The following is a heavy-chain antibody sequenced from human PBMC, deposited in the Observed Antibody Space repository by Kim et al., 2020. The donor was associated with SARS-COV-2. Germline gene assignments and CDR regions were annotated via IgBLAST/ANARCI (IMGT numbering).Heavy chain of an antibody. Sequence: SVKVSCKASGGTFSSYAISWVRQAPGQGLEWMGGIIPIFGTANYAQKFQGRVTITADESTSTAYMELSSLRSEDTAVYYCASDPPDDIVVVPAARTWVYGMDVWGQGTTVTVSS. CDR3: ASDPPDDIVVVPAARTWVYGMDV. CDR1: GGTFSSYA. D-gene: IGHD2-2*01. V-gene: IGHV1-69*13. J-gene: IGHJ6*02. CDR2: IIPIFGTA.